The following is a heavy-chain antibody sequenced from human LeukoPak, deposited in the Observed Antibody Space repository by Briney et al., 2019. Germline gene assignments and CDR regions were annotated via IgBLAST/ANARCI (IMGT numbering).Heavy chain of an antibody. CDR1: GFSFSTYW. J-gene: IGHJ4*02. Sequence: GGSLRLSCAASGFSFSTYWMSWVRQAPWRGLEWVANIKPHGSEKYYVDSVKGRFTISRDNAKNSLYLQMNSLRAEDTAVYYCARDYGGSSPFDYWGQGTLVTVSS. V-gene: IGHV3-7*01. CDR3: ARDYGGSSPFDY. D-gene: IGHD4-23*01. CDR2: IKPHGSEK.